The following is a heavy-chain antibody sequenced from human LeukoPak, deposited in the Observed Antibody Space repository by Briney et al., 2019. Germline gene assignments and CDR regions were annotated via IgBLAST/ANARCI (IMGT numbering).Heavy chain of an antibody. CDR1: GFTFSSYA. J-gene: IGHJ6*02. Sequence: PGGSLRLSCAASGFTFSSYAMSWVRQAPGKGLEWVSAISGSGGTTYYADSVKGRFTISRDNSRNIVYLQINSLRAEDTAVYYCARDNCGGSCYLNYFAMDVWGQGTTVTVSS. CDR3: ARDNCGGSCYLNYFAMDV. D-gene: IGHD2-15*01. V-gene: IGHV3-23*01. CDR2: ISGSGGTT.